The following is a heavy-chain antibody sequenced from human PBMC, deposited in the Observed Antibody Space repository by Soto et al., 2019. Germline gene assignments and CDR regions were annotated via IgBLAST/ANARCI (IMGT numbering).Heavy chain of an antibody. Sequence: QVQLVQSGAEVKKPGSSVKVSCKASGGTFSSYAISWVRQAPGQGLEWMGGIIPIFGTANYAQKFQGRVTITADESTSTAYMELSSLRSEDTAVYHCASDFQDTAMVSGDYYYGMDVWGQGTTVTVSS. CDR3: ASDFQDTAMVSGDYYYGMDV. D-gene: IGHD5-18*01. J-gene: IGHJ6*02. CDR2: IIPIFGTA. CDR1: GGTFSSYA. V-gene: IGHV1-69*12.